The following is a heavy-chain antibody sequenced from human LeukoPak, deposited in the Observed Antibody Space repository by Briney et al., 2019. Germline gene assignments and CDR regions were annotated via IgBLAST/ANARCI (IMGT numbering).Heavy chain of an antibody. CDR3: AKGEAWELGPNPFDY. D-gene: IGHD1-26*01. Sequence: SETLSLTCTVSGGSISSSSYYWGWIRQPPEKGLEWIGSIYYSGSTYYNPSLKSRVTISVDTSKNQFSLKLSSVTAADTAVYYCAKGEAWELGPNPFDYWGQGTLVTVSS. V-gene: IGHV4-39*01. CDR1: GGSISSSSYY. J-gene: IGHJ4*02. CDR2: IYYSGST.